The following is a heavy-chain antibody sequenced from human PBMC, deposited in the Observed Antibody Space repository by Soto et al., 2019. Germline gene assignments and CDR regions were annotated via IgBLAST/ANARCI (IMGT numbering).Heavy chain of an antibody. CDR2: INHSGST. CDR3: ARQSKIAAHFDY. CDR1: GGSFSGYY. D-gene: IGHD3-3*02. V-gene: IGHV4-34*01. J-gene: IGHJ4*02. Sequence: SETLSHTYAVYGGSFSGYYWSWIRQPPGKGLEWIGEINHSGSTNYNPSLKSRVTISVDTSKNQFSLELSSVAAADTAVYYCARQSKIAAHFDYWGQGTLVTVSS.